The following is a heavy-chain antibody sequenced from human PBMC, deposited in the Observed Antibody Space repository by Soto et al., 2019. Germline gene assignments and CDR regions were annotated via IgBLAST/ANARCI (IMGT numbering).Heavy chain of an antibody. CDR3: ARDYCSGGSCYTY. J-gene: IGHJ4*01. CDR2: IKQDGSDK. Sequence: EVQLVESGGGLVQPGGSLRLSCAASGFTFSNYWMTWVRQAPGKGLEWVANIKQDGSDKYYVDSVKGRFTISRDNAKNSLYLQENSLRAEDTAVFYCARDYCSGGSCYTYCGHGTLVTVSS. CDR1: GFTFSNYW. V-gene: IGHV3-7*01. D-gene: IGHD2-15*01.